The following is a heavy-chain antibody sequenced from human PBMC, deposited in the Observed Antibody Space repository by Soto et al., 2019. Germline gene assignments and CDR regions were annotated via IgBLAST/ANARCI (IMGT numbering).Heavy chain of an antibody. D-gene: IGHD1-7*01. CDR3: EEPNWNSPRNINTGDY. Sequence: SVKLSFRASVFTRTSSAVQWLRQARGQRLEWIGWIVAGSGNTNYAQKFQERVTITRDMSTSTAYMELSSLRSEDTDVYYCEEPNWNSPRNINTGDYWGQGTLVTVYS. V-gene: IGHV1-58*01. CDR2: IVAGSGNT. J-gene: IGHJ4*02. CDR1: VFTRTSSA.